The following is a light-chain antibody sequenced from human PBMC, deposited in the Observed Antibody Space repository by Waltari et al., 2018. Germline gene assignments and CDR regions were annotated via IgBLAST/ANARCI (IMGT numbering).Light chain of an antibody. Sequence: DIMVTQSPAFLSVSLGERASINCTSSHSVLGYFNNRDSLAWYQQKPGQPPKLLIHWASTRESGVPDRFRGSGSGTHFTLTISSLQAEDAALYFCQQYYTAPYTFGQGAKLEIK. CDR3: QQYYTAPYT. CDR2: WAS. CDR1: HSVLGYFNNRDS. V-gene: IGKV4-1*01. J-gene: IGKJ2*01.